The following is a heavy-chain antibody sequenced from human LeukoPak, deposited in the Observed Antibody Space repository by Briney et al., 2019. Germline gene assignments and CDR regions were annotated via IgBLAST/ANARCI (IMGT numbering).Heavy chain of an antibody. CDR2: ISYDGSNK. J-gene: IGHJ4*02. CDR1: GFTFSSYA. CDR3: ARLGGAVMTGDFDY. Sequence: GGSLKLSCAASGFTFSSYAMHWVRQAPGKGLEWVAVISYDGSNKYYADSVKGRFTISRDNSKNTLYLQMNSLRAEDTAVYYCARLGGAVMTGDFDYWGQGTLVTVSS. D-gene: IGHD2-21*01. V-gene: IGHV3-30*04.